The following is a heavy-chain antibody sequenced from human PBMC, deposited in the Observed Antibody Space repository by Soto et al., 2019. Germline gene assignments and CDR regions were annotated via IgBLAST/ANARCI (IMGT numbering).Heavy chain of an antibody. D-gene: IGHD6-6*01. J-gene: IGHJ6*02. V-gene: IGHV1-69*10. CDR2: IIPILGRP. Sequence: SVKVSCKTSGGTFNSYAISWVRQAPGQGLEWMGGIIPILGRPSYAQKFQGRVTMTRDTSTSTVYMELSSLRSEDTAVYYCARAGIAARVGGMDVWGQGTTVTVSS. CDR1: GGTFNSYA. CDR3: ARAGIAARVGGMDV.